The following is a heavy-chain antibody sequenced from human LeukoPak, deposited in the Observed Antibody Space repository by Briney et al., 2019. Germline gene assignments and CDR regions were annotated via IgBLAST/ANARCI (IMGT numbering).Heavy chain of an antibody. CDR3: ATLPPGINY. Sequence: GGSLRLSCAASGFTFSSYWIHWVRQAPGKGLVWVSRVNSDGSSTTYADSVKGRFSISRDNAKNTVYLQMNSLRAKDTAVYYCATLPPGINYWGQGTLVTVSS. CDR1: GFTFSSYW. V-gene: IGHV3-74*01. J-gene: IGHJ4*02. CDR2: VNSDGSST. D-gene: IGHD1-14*01.